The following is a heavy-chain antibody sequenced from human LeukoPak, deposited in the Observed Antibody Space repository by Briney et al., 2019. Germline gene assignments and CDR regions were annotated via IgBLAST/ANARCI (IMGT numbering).Heavy chain of an antibody. D-gene: IGHD4-23*01. CDR1: GGSISSGGYY. Sequence: PSETLSLTCTVSGGSISSGGYYWSWIRQHPGKGLEWIGYIYYSGSTYYNPSLKSRVTISVDTSKNQFSLKLSSVTAADTAMYYCARDTADYGGNGIDYWGQGTLVTVSS. V-gene: IGHV4-31*03. CDR2: IYYSGST. CDR3: ARDTADYGGNGIDY. J-gene: IGHJ4*02.